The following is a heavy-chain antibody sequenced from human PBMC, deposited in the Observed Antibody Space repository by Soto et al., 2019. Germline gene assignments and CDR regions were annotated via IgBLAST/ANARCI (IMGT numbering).Heavy chain of an antibody. CDR1: GGTFSSYA. Sequence: SVKVSCKASGGTFSSYAISWVRQAPGQGLEWMGGIIPIFGTANYAQKFQGRVTITADESTSTAYMELSSLGSEDTAVYYCARGMITFGGVIVAFDYWGQGTLVTVSS. CDR2: IIPIFGTA. V-gene: IGHV1-69*13. D-gene: IGHD3-16*02. J-gene: IGHJ4*02. CDR3: ARGMITFGGVIVAFDY.